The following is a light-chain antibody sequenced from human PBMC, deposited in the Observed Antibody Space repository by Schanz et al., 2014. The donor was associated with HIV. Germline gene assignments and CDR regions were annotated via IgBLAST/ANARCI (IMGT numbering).Light chain of an antibody. CDR3: QQFGSS. J-gene: IGKJ3*01. V-gene: IGKV3-20*01. CDR1: QRLSSSY. CDR2: ATS. Sequence: EIVLTQSPGSLSLSPGGRAPLSCGASQRLSSSYLAWYQQKRDQPPRLVIYATSTRAAGIPDRFSGTGSGTDFTLTVSRLEPEDFAVYYCQQFGSSFGPGTKVDIK.